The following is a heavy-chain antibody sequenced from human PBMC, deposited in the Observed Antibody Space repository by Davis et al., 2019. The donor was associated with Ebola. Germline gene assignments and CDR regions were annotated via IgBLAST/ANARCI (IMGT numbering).Heavy chain of an antibody. CDR2: ISGSGGST. J-gene: IGHJ6*02. Sequence: GESLKISCAASGFTFSSYWMSWVRQAPGKGLEWVSAISGSGGSTYYADSVKGRFTISRDNSKNTLYLQMNSLRAEDTAVYYCASTALPYYYYGMDVWGQGTTVTVSS. CDR3: ASTALPYYYYGMDV. V-gene: IGHV3-23*01. CDR1: GFTFSSYW. D-gene: IGHD2-21*02.